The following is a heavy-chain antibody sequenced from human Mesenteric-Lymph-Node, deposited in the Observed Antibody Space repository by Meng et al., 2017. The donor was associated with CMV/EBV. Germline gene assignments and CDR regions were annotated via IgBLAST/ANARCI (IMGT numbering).Heavy chain of an antibody. CDR3: ASEPGYCSGTSCYGGWFDP. D-gene: IGHD2-2*01. CDR1: SFSVYY. CDR2: IKHSGST. V-gene: IGHV4-34*01. Sequence: SFSVYYCSWIRKPPGEGLEWIGEIKHSGSTNYNPSLKSRVNISVDTSKNQFSLKLSSVTAADTAVYYCASEPGYCSGTSCYGGWFDPWGQGTLVTVSS. J-gene: IGHJ5*02.